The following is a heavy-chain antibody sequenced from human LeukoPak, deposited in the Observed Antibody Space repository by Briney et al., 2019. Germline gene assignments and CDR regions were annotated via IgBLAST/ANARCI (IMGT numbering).Heavy chain of an antibody. Sequence: SETLSLTCTVSGGSISSSSYYWGWIRQPPGKGLEWIGYIFYSGSTNYNPSLKSRVTMSIDTSKNQFSLKMTSVTAADTAVYYCARHEWELPFDYWGQGTLLTVSS. CDR3: ARHEWELPFDY. V-gene: IGHV4-61*05. D-gene: IGHD1-26*01. CDR2: IFYSGST. CDR1: GGSISSSSYY. J-gene: IGHJ4*02.